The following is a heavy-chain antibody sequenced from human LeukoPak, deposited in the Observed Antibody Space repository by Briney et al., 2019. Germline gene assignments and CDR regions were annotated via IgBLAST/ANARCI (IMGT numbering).Heavy chain of an antibody. J-gene: IGHJ4*02. D-gene: IGHD1-26*01. Sequence: GGSLRPSCAASGFTFDNYGMTWVRQVPGKGLEWVSAISGSGGTTYYADSVKGRFTISRDNSKNTLYLQMNSLRAEDTAVYYCAKDIEWELGMFDYWGQGTLVTVSS. V-gene: IGHV3-23*01. CDR1: GFTFDNYG. CDR2: ISGSGGTT. CDR3: AKDIEWELGMFDY.